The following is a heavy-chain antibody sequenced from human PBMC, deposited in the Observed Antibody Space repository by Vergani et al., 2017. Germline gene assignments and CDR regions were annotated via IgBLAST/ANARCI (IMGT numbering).Heavy chain of an antibody. V-gene: IGHV3-15*01. J-gene: IGHJ4*02. CDR1: GFTFSNAW. CDR2: IKSKTDGGTT. D-gene: IGHD2-2*01. Sequence: EVQLVESGGGLVKPGGSLRLSCAASGFTFSNAWMSWVRQAPGKGLEWVGRIKSKTDGGTTDYAAPVKGRFTISRDDSKNTLYLQMNSLKTEDTAVYYCTTDLYQLLSLDYWGQGTLVTVSS. CDR3: TTDLYQLLSLDY.